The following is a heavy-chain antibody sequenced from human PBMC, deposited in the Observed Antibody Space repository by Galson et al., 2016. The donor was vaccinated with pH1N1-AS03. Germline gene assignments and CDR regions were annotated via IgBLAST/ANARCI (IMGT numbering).Heavy chain of an antibody. CDR2: IYGGGDT. CDR3: AREPWGSTQGEY. D-gene: IGHD3-16*01. CDR1: GFTINNNY. Sequence: SLRLSCAASGFTINNNYMSWVRQAPGKGLEWVSVIYGGGDTFYADSVKGRFTISRDNSKNTVYLQMNSLSVEDPAVYYCAREPWGSTQGEYWGQGTLVTVSS. V-gene: IGHV3-53*01. J-gene: IGHJ4*02.